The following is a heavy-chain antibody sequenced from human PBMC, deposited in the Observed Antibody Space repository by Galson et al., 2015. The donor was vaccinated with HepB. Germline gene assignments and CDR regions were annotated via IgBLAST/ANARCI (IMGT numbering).Heavy chain of an antibody. CDR1: GFTVSGYW. D-gene: IGHD5/OR15-5a*01. CDR2: IKQDGSEK. Sequence: SLRLSCAASGFTVSGYWMSWVRQAPGEGLEWVANIKQDGSEKYYVDSVKGRFTISGDNAKNSVFLQMDSLRADDTAVYYCARVESVHYYYAMDVWGQGTTVTVSS. V-gene: IGHV3-7*03. J-gene: IGHJ6*02. CDR3: ARVESVHYYYAMDV.